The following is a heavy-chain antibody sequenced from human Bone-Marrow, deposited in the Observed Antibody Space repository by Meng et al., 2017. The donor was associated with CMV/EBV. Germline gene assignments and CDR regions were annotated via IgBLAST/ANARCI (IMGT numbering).Heavy chain of an antibody. D-gene: IGHD1-26*01. CDR1: GFTFSNIA. V-gene: IGHV3-23*01. CDR3: AKFRGGIYYVYYFDY. Sequence: GESLKISCAASGFTFSNIAMAWVRQAPGKGLEWVSGISNTGGNTYYADSVKGRFTISRDNSKNTLYLQMNSLRAEDTAVYYCAKFRGGIYYVYYFDYWGQGTLVTFPS. CDR2: ISNTGGNT. J-gene: IGHJ4*02.